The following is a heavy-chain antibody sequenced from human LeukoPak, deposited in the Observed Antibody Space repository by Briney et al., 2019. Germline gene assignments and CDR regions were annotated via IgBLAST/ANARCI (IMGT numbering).Heavy chain of an antibody. J-gene: IGHJ4*02. D-gene: IGHD4-11*01. V-gene: IGHV4-59*01. CDR3: ARGIDSRKVHY. Sequence: SETLSLTCTVSGGSISGFYWNWIRQPPGKGLEFIGHIHPSGSSHYNPSLESRVTMSVDTSKNQFALKLGYVTAADTAVYYCARGIDSRKVHYWGQGTLVTVSS. CDR2: IHPSGSS. CDR1: GGSISGFY.